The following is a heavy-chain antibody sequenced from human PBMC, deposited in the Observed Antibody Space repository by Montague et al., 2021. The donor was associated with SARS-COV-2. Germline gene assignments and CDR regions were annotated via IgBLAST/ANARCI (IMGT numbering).Heavy chain of an antibody. CDR3: ARRGYTGSDYFDY. V-gene: IGHV4-38-2*01. CDR2: VYHSGYT. CDR1: GFSISSGFY. J-gene: IGHJ4*02. Sequence: SETLSLTCSVSGFSISSGFYWAWIRQSPGKGPEWIGTVYHSGYTHYNPXXKCRVTVSIDTSKNKFSLTVTSVTAADTAVYFCARRGYTGSDYFDYWGQGTLVTVSS. D-gene: IGHD5-12*01.